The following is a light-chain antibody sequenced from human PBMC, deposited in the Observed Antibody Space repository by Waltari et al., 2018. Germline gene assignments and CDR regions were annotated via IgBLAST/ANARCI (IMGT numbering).Light chain of an antibody. Sequence: QSVLTQPPSVSGAPGQRVTISCTGSNSNIGAGYDVHWYQQLPTKAPKLLIFANNNRPSGVPDRFSGSRSGPSASLASTGLQAEDEADYYCQSYESSLSHSVFGTGTKVSVL. J-gene: IGLJ1*01. CDR2: ANN. CDR1: NSNIGAGYD. CDR3: QSYESSLSHSV. V-gene: IGLV1-40*01.